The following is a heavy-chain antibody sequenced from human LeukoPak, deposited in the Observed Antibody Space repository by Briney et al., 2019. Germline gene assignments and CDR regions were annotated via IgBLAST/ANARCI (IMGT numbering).Heavy chain of an antibody. CDR3: ARGGYCSSTSCYYFDY. CDR1: GGTFSSYA. CDR2: IIPIFGTA. J-gene: IGHJ4*02. D-gene: IGHD2-2*01. Sequence: SVKVSCKASGGTFSSYAISWVRQAPGQGLEWMGGIIPIFGTANYAQKFQGRVTITADESTSTAYMELSSLRSEDTAVYYCARGGYCSSTSCYYFDYWGQGTLVTVSS. V-gene: IGHV1-69*13.